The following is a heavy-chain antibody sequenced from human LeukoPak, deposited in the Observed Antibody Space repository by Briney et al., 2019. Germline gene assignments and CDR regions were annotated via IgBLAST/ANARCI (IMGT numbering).Heavy chain of an antibody. D-gene: IGHD2-15*01. CDR3: ARGPLLGYCSGGSCQSGMDV. CDR2: MNPNRGNT. Sequence: ASVKVSCKASGYTFTSYDINWVRQATGQGLEWMGWMNPNRGNTGYAQKFQGRVTMTRSTSISTAYMELSSLRSEDTAVYYCARGPLLGYCSGGSCQSGMDVWGQGTTVTVSS. CDR1: GYTFTSYD. J-gene: IGHJ6*02. V-gene: IGHV1-8*01.